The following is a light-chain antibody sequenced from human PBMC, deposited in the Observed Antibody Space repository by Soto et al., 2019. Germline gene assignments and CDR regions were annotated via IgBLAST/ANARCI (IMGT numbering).Light chain of an antibody. Sequence: QSVLTQPPSVSGAPGQRVTISCTGSSSNIGAGYDVHWYQQLPGTPPKLLIYGNSNRPSGVPDRFSGSKSGTSASLAITGLQAEDEADYYGQSYDSSLSGWVFGGGTKLTVL. CDR2: GNS. V-gene: IGLV1-40*01. J-gene: IGLJ3*02. CDR3: QSYDSSLSGWV. CDR1: SSNIGAGYD.